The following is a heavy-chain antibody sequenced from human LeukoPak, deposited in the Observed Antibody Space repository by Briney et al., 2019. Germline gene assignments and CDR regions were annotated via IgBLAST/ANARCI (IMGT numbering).Heavy chain of an antibody. J-gene: IGHJ4*02. V-gene: IGHV3-30*02. Sequence: GGSLRLSCEASGFAFNYYGMHWVRQAPGKGLEWVAFIRYAGTMTYYADSVKGRFTISRDNSMNILYGQMDNLKSEDTAVYFCVRAPDSSGYFYELDFWGQGILVTVSS. CDR2: IRYAGTMT. D-gene: IGHD3-22*01. CDR1: GFAFNYYG. CDR3: VRAPDSSGYFYELDF.